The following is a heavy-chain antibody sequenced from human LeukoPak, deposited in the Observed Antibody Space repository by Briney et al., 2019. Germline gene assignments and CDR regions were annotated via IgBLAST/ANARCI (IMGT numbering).Heavy chain of an antibody. J-gene: IGHJ4*02. Sequence: GGSLRLSCTASGFTFSSQTMNWVRQAPGKGLEWVSYISSTSSVIYYADSVKGRFTISRDNAKSSLYLQMNSLRAEDTAVYYCARNLPAADYWGQGTLVTVSS. D-gene: IGHD2-2*01. CDR2: ISSTSSVI. CDR1: GFTFSSQT. V-gene: IGHV3-48*04. CDR3: ARNLPAADY.